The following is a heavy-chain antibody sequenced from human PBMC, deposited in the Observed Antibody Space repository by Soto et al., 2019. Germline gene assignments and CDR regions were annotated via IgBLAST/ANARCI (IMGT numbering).Heavy chain of an antibody. CDR3: ALSSFYYGMDV. J-gene: IGHJ6*02. V-gene: IGHV5-10-1*01. Sequence: RQVPKISCTGSGYSFTSYWLRWVRQMPGTGLEWMGRIDPSGSYTNYSPSFQGHVTISADKSISTAYLQWSSLNASDTALYYCALSSFYYGMDVWRQGTTVTVSS. CDR2: IDPSGSYT. D-gene: IGHD3-10*01. CDR1: GYSFTSYW.